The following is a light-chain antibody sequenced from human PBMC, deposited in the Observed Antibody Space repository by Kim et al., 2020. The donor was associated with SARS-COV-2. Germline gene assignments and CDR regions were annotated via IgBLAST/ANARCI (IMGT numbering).Light chain of an antibody. Sequence: PEERATLSARASQSVSSGYYAGYQQKPGQAPSLFINGASNRATGIPDRFSGSGSGTDFTLTISRLEPEDFAVYYCQQYGTSFWTFGQGTKVDIK. J-gene: IGKJ1*01. CDR3: QQYGTSFWT. CDR1: QSVSSGY. V-gene: IGKV3-20*01. CDR2: GAS.